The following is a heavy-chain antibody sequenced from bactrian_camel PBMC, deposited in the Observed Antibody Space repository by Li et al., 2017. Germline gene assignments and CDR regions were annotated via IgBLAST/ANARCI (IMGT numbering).Heavy chain of an antibody. Sequence: HVQLVESGGGSVQPGGSLRLSCAASEATKCMAWFRQAQAPGEEREGIAFFSIAGGSTWIDASVQGRFTLSKDSAKNTVYLQMNSLKPEDTAMYYCAARIDQHNSCGAWAGQVDTAIWGQGTQVTVS. D-gene: IGHD2*01. J-gene: IGHJ4*01. CDR1: EATKCMAW. CDR3: AARIDQHNSCGAWAGQVDTAI. CDR2: FSIAGGST. V-gene: IGHV3S1*01.